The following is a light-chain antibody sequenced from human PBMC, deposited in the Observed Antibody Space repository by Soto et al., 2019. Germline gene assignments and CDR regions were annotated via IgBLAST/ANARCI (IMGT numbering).Light chain of an antibody. CDR1: QSVSSKY. CDR3: QHYGYPQWT. V-gene: IGKV3-20*01. Sequence: EIGLTQSPGILSLSPGERATLSCRASQSVSSKYLAWYQQKPGQGPRLLIYGASSRATGIPDRFSGSGSGTDFTLTISSLQPEDFAVYYCQHYGYPQWTFGQGTKVDIK. CDR2: GAS. J-gene: IGKJ1*01.